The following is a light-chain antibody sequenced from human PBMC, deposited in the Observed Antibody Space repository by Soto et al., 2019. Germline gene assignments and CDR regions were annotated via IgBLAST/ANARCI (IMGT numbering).Light chain of an antibody. Sequence: QSVLTQPPSASGTPGQRVTISCSGSTSNIGSKTVSWYQQLPGSAPRVLIYNNNERPSGVPDRFSGSKSGTSASLAISGLQSEDEADYYCSSFTSSSTLPYVFGTGTKLTVL. J-gene: IGLJ1*01. V-gene: IGLV1-44*01. CDR2: NNN. CDR1: TSNIGSKT. CDR3: SSFTSSSTLPYV.